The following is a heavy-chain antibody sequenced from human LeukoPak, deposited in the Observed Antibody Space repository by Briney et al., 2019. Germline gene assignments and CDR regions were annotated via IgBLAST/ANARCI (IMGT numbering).Heavy chain of an antibody. J-gene: IGHJ4*02. CDR3: ARATDQDFDY. CDR2: IYPGGDYT. V-gene: IGHV1-46*01. CDR1: GYTFTSHF. D-gene: IGHD2-2*01. Sequence: ASVKVSCKASGYTFTSHFMHWVRQAPGQGLEWMGIIYPGGDYTNYTQKFQDRVTMTRDTSTSTIYMELNSLRSEDTAVYYCARATDQDFDYWGQGTLVTVSS.